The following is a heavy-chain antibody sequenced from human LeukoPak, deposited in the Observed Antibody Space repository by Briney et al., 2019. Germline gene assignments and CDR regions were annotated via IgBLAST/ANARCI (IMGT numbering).Heavy chain of an antibody. Sequence: ASVKVSCTASGYTFTSYYMHWVRQAPGQGHEWMGWISAYNGNTNYAQKLQGRVTMTTDTSTSTAYMELRSLRSDDTAVYYCARMFGAASGSYYYYYYMDVWGKGTTVTVSS. V-gene: IGHV1-18*04. CDR1: GYTFTSYY. CDR2: ISAYNGNT. J-gene: IGHJ6*03. CDR3: ARMFGAASGSYYYYYYMDV. D-gene: IGHD3-10*01.